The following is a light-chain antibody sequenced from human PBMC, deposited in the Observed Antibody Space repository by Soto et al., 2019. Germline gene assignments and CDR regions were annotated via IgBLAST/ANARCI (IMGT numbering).Light chain of an antibody. CDR3: AAWDDSLNDVV. CDR1: SSNIGSNT. V-gene: IGLV1-44*01. J-gene: IGLJ2*01. Sequence: QAVVTQPPSASGTPGQRVTISCSGSSSNIGSNTVNWYQQLPGTAPKLLIYNNYQRPSGVPDRFSGSKSGTSASLAISGLQSEDEADYYCAAWDDSLNDVVFGGGTKVTVL. CDR2: NNY.